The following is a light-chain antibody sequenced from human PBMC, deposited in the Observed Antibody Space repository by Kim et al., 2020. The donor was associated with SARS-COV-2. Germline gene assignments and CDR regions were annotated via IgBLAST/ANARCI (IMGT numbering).Light chain of an antibody. Sequence: SYELTQPPSVSVSPGKTASITCSGDKLGDKYAYWYQQKPGQSPVVVIYQDNKRPSGIPERFSGSNSGNTATLTISGTQAMDEAYYYCQSWDSRSYVVFGGGTQLTVL. CDR3: QSWDSRSYVV. J-gene: IGLJ2*01. V-gene: IGLV3-1*01. CDR1: KLGDKY. CDR2: QDN.